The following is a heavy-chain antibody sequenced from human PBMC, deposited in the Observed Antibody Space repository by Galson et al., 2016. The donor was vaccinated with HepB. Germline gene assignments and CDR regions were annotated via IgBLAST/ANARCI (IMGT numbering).Heavy chain of an antibody. CDR2: ISGSTTYI. CDR3: ARESLRGGSYGGDAMDV. Sequence: SLRLSCAASGFSFSYYGMNWVRQAPGKGLEWVSSISGSTTYIYYADSVKGRFTISRDNAKNSVYLQMNSLRAEDTAVYYCARESLRGGSYGGDAMDVWGQGPTVTVSS. V-gene: IGHV3-21*01. J-gene: IGHJ6*02. CDR1: GFSFSYYG. D-gene: IGHD1-26*01.